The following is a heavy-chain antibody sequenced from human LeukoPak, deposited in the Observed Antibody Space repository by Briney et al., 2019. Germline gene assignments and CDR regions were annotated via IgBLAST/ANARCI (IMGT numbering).Heavy chain of an antibody. V-gene: IGHV4-34*01. CDR1: GGSFTDYY. CDR3: ARGAVPAAILAYFDY. J-gene: IGHJ4*02. Sequence: KPSETLSLTCAVYGGSFTDYYWSWIRQPPGKGLEWIGEINHSGSTNYNPSLKSRVTISVDTSKNQFSLKLSSVTAADTAVYYCARGAVPAAILAYFDYWGQGTLVTVSS. D-gene: IGHD2-2*01. CDR2: INHSGST.